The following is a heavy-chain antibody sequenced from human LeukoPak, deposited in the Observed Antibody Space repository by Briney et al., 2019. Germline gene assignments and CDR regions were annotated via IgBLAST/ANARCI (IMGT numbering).Heavy chain of an antibody. CDR3: ARVRLADERAWAY. Sequence: ASVKVSCKAFGYTFSDFYIHWVRQAPGQGLEYVGWITPKSGDTYSPQRFQGRVTMTRDASISTAYMEPSSLRSDDTAVYFCARVRLADERAWAYWGQGTLVTVSS. V-gene: IGHV1-2*02. CDR1: GYTFSDFY. CDR2: ITPKSGDT. D-gene: IGHD3-3*02. J-gene: IGHJ4*02.